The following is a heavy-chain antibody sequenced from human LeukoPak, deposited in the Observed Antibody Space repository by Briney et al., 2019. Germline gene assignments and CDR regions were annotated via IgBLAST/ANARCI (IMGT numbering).Heavy chain of an antibody. CDR1: GFTFTGYY. CDR3: ARAASGYSYGLYWD. D-gene: IGHD5-18*01. J-gene: IGHJ4*02. V-gene: IGHV1-2*04. Sequence: ASVKVSCRASGFTFTGYYMHWVRQAPGQGLEWMGWINPNSGSTNYAQKFQGWVTMTRDTSISTAYMELSRLRSDDTAVYYCARAASGYSYGLYWDWGQGTLVTVSS. CDR2: INPNSGST.